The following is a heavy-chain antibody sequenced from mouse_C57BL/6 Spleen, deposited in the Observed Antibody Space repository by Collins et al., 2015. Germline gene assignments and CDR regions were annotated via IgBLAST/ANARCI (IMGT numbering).Heavy chain of an antibody. V-gene: IGHV2-5*01. J-gene: IGHJ1*01. CDR1: GFSLTSYG. CDR2: IWRGGST. CDR3: AKTGAPIYYGSSDWYFDV. Sequence: QVQLKQSGPGLVQPSQSLSITCTVSGFSLTSYGVHWVRQSPGKGLEWLGVIWRGGSTDYNAAFMSRLSITKDNSKSQVFFKMNSLQADDTAIYYCAKTGAPIYYGSSDWYFDVWGAGTTVTVSS. D-gene: IGHD1-1*01.